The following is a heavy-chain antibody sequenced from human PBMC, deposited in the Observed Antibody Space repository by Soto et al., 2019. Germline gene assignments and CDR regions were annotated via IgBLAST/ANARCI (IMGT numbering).Heavy chain of an antibody. CDR3: EGESGENWFDP. V-gene: IGHV4-4*07. CDR2: ISTTGNT. D-gene: IGHD1-26*01. J-gene: IGHJ5*02. CDR1: GDTITSFS. Sequence: SETLSLTCTVSGDTITSFSWNWIRQSAGKGLEWIGRISTTGNTHYNPSLESRVTMSLDTSKNQFSLKLTSVTAADTAVYYCEGESGENWFDPWGQGTLVTVSS.